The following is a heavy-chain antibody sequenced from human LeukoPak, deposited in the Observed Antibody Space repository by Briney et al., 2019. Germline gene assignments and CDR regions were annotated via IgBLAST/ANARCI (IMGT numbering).Heavy chain of an antibody. CDR1: GFTFSSYS. V-gene: IGHV3-21*01. CDR2: ISNSSSNI. CDR3: ATQTRPPRGYCSSTSCRGYY. J-gene: IGHJ4*02. Sequence: GGSLRLSCAASGFTFSSYSMNWVRQAPGKGLEWVASISNSSSNIYYADSVKGRFTISRDNTQNSLYLQINSRRAEVTAVYYCATQTRPPRGYCSSTSCRGYYCGEGTLVTVSS. D-gene: IGHD2-2*01.